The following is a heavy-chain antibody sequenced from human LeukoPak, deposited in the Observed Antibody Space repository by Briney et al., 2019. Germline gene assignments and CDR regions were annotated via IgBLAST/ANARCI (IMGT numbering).Heavy chain of an antibody. J-gene: IGHJ4*02. D-gene: IGHD2-15*01. CDR2: INSDGSST. CDR3: ARCGGSCYLIDY. V-gene: IGHV3-74*01. Sequence: GGSLRLSCAASGFTFSSYWMHWVRQAPGKGLVWVSSINSDGSSTSYADSVKGRFTISRDNAKNTLYLQMNSLRAEDTAVYYCARCGGSCYLIDYWGQGTLVTVSS. CDR1: GFTFSSYW.